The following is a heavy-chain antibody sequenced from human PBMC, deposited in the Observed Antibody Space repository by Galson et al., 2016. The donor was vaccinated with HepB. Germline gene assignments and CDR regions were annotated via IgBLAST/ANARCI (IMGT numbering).Heavy chain of an antibody. CDR1: GYTFTNYW. CDR2: IDPSDSYT. J-gene: IGHJ1*01. CDR3: ARHLGSAIPDCQH. Sequence: QSGAEVKKPGESLRISCQGSGYTFTNYWITWVRQTPGKGLAWMGRIDPSDSYTDYSPSLQGHVTISTHKSINTAYLHWSSLKDSDTAIYYCARHLGSAIPDCQHWGQGTLVIVSP. V-gene: IGHV5-10-1*01.